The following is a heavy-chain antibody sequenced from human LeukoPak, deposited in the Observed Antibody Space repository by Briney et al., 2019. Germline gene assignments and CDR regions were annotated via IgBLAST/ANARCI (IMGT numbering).Heavy chain of an antibody. CDR2: IRYDGSNK. D-gene: IGHD3-9*01. CDR3: ARDVEGYYDILTGLDY. J-gene: IGHJ4*02. CDR1: GFTFSSYG. Sequence: GGSLRLSCAASGFTFSSYGMHWVRQAPGKGLEGVAFIRYDGSNKYYADSVKGRFTISRDNSKNTLYLQMNSLRAEDTAVYYCARDVEGYYDILTGLDYWGQGTLVTVSS. V-gene: IGHV3-30*02.